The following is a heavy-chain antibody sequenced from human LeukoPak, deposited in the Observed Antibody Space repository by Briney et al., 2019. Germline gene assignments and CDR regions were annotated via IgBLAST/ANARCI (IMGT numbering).Heavy chain of an antibody. D-gene: IGHD2-2*01. V-gene: IGHV4-39*01. CDR1: GGSISSSSYY. Sequence: SETLSLTCTVSGGSISSSSYYWGWIRQPPGKGLEWIGSIYYSGSTYYNPSLRSRVTISVDTSKNQFSLKLSSVTAADTAVYYCARGQLIPAAIFWFDPWGQGTLVTVSS. CDR3: ARGQLIPAAIFWFDP. J-gene: IGHJ5*02. CDR2: IYYSGST.